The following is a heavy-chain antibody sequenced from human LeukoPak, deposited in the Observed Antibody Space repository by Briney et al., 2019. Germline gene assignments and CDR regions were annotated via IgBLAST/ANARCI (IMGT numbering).Heavy chain of an antibody. Sequence: GGSLRLSCAASGFTFSSYGMHWVRQAPGKGLEWVTFIGIDVTYKYYRDSVKGRFTISRDTSKNTLYLQMNSLRADDTAVYYCARDSARGGASSGDFDSWGQGTLVTVSS. CDR3: ARDSARGGASSGDFDS. J-gene: IGHJ4*02. CDR2: IGIDVTYK. D-gene: IGHD3-10*01. CDR1: GFTFSSYG. V-gene: IGHV3-30*02.